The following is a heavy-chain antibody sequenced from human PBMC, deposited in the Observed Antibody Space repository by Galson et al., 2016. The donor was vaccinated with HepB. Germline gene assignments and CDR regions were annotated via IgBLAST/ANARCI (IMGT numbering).Heavy chain of an antibody. CDR1: DDSISTYD. J-gene: IGHJ3*02. CDR2: IHYSGST. V-gene: IGHV4-59*01. Sequence: SETLSLTCSVSDDSISTYDWSWIRQSPGKALEWIGCIHYSGSTNYNPSLKSRVTISVGTSKKQFSLNLRSVTAADTAVYYCARVWGNASDIWGQGTMVTVSS. D-gene: IGHD3-16*01. CDR3: ARVWGNASDI.